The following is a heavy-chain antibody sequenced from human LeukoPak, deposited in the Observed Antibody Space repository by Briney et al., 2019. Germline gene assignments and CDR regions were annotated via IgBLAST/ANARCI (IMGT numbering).Heavy chain of an antibody. J-gene: IGHJ4*02. CDR3: AKDTAMDTGDY. V-gene: IGHV3-21*04. Sequence: GGSLRLSCAASGFTFTTYSMNWVRQAPGRGLEWVSSITSSSSYIYYADSVKGRFTISRDNSKNTLYLQMNSLRAEDTAVYYCAKDTAMDTGDYWGQGTLVTVSS. CDR1: GFTFTTYS. D-gene: IGHD5-18*01. CDR2: ITSSSSYI.